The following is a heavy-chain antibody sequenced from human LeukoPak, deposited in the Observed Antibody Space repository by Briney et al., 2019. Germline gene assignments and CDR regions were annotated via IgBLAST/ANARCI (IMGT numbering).Heavy chain of an antibody. J-gene: IGHJ5*02. CDR2: INPNSGGT. D-gene: IGHD6-13*01. CDR1: GYTFTGYY. Sequence: GASVKVSCKASGYTFTGYYMHWVRQAPGQGLEWMGWINPNSGGTNYAQKFQGRVTMTRDTSISTACMELSRLRSDDTAVYYCARAQQQLVLSWFDPWGQGTLVTVSS. V-gene: IGHV1-2*02. CDR3: ARAQQQLVLSWFDP.